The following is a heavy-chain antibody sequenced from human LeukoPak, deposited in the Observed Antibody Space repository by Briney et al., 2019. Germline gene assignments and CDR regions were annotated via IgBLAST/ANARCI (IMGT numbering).Heavy chain of an antibody. D-gene: IGHD3-22*01. CDR3: ASQGRDTMIVVVTFDY. CDR1: GFTFSSYA. Sequence: PGGSLRLSCAASGFTFSSYAMNWVRQAPGKGLEWVSAISGSGGSTYYADSVKGRFTISRDNSKNTLYLQMNSLRAEDTAVYYCASQGRDTMIVVVTFDYWGQGTLVTVSS. CDR2: ISGSGGST. V-gene: IGHV3-23*01. J-gene: IGHJ4*02.